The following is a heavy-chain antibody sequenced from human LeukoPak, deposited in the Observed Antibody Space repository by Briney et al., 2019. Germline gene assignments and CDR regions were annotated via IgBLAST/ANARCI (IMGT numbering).Heavy chain of an antibody. CDR1: GDSVSANDAA. CDR2: TYYRSKWYN. CDR3: ARVPYYDFQADAFDI. V-gene: IGHV6-1*01. Sequence: SQTLSLTCAISGDSVSANDAAWNWIRQSPSRGLEWLGRTYYRSKWYNDYAVSVKSRITINPDTSKNQSSLQLNSVTPEDTAVYYCARVPYYDFQADAFDIWGQGTMVTVSS. J-gene: IGHJ3*02. D-gene: IGHD3-3*01.